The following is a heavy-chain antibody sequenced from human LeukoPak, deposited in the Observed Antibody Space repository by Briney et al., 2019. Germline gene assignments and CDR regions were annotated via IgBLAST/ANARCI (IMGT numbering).Heavy chain of an antibody. CDR3: ARQRFCGYDCLLGRHPMPPFEI. V-gene: IGHV4-39*01. J-gene: IGHJ3*02. CDR1: GGSISGSSYY. Sequence: KPSETLSLTCTVSGGSISGSSYYWGWIRQPPGKGLEWLGTIYHSGNTYYNPSLKSRVTISVDTSKNQFALKLSSVTAADTGVYYCARQRFCGYDCLLGRHPMPPFEIWGQGTTVTVSS. D-gene: IGHD2-21*02. CDR2: IYHSGNT.